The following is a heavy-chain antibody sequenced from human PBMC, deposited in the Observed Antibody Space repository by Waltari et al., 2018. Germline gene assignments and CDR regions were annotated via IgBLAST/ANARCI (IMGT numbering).Heavy chain of an antibody. CDR1: GGSISTSSYY. CDR3: ARVGEQQLEGYFDY. V-gene: IGHV4-39*01. J-gene: IGHJ4*02. D-gene: IGHD6-13*01. CDR2: IYYSGST. Sequence: QLQLQESGPGLVKPSETLSLTCTVSGGSISTSSYYWGWIRQPPGKGLEWIGSIYYSGSTYYNPSLKSRVTISVDTSKNQFSLNLSSVTAADTAVYYCARVGEQQLEGYFDYWGQGTQVTVSS.